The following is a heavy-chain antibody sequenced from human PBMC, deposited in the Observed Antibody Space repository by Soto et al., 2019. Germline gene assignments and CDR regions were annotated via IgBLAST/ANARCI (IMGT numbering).Heavy chain of an antibody. CDR1: GGSISSYY. D-gene: IGHD6-19*01. Sequence: QVQLQESGPGLVKPSETLSLTCTVSGGSISSYYWSWIRQPPGKGLEWIGYIYYSGSTNYNPSLKSRVTISVDTSKNQFSMKLSSVTAADTAVYYCARQQWLVLNAFDIWGQGTMVTVSS. J-gene: IGHJ3*02. CDR3: ARQQWLVLNAFDI. CDR2: IYYSGST. V-gene: IGHV4-59*01.